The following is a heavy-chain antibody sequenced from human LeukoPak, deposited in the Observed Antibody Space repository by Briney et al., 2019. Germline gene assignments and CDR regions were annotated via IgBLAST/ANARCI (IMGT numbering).Heavy chain of an antibody. J-gene: IGHJ6*03. Sequence: SVKVSCKGSGYTFTSYGISWVRQAPGQGLEWMGGIIPIFGTANYAQKFQGRVTITADESTSTAYMELSSLRSEDTAVYYCARSSAARAEYYYYYYMGVWGKGTTVTVSS. V-gene: IGHV1-69*13. CDR1: GYTFTSYG. D-gene: IGHD6-13*01. CDR2: IIPIFGTA. CDR3: ARSSAARAEYYYYYYMGV.